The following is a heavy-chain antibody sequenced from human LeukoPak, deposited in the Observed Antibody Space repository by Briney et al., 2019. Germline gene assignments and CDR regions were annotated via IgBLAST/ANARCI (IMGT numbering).Heavy chain of an antibody. CDR3: AREPYRYCSGGSCYPYNWFDP. V-gene: IGHV4-31*03. Sequence: SQTLSLTCTVSGGSISSGGYYWSWIRQHPGKGLEWIGYIYYGGSTYYNPSLKSRVTISVDTSKNQFSLKLSSVTAADTAVYYCAREPYRYCSGGSCYPYNWFDPWGQGTLVTVSS. J-gene: IGHJ5*02. CDR2: IYYGGST. CDR1: GGSISSGGYY. D-gene: IGHD2-15*01.